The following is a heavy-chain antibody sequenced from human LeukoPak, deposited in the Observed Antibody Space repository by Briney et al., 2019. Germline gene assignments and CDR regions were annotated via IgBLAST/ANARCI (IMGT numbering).Heavy chain of an antibody. CDR1: GFIFSTQR. CDR3: ARDPAQYDILTGYLDYYYFDY. D-gene: IGHD3-9*01. J-gene: IGHJ4*02. Sequence: GGSLRLSCAASGFIFSTQRMIWPRQATGKALEWLANIREDGSEKYYVDSVKGRFPISRDNAKKSLYLQMNSLRAEDTAVYYCARDPAQYDILTGYLDYYYFDYWGQGTLVTVSS. V-gene: IGHV3-7*01. CDR2: IREDGSEK.